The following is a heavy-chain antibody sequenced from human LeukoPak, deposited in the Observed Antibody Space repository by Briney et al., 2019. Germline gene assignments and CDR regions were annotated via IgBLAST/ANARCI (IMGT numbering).Heavy chain of an antibody. J-gene: IGHJ4*02. Sequence: PGGSLRLSCAASGFTFSSYAMSWVRQAPGKGLEWVSAISGSGGSTYYADSVKGRFTISRDNSKNTLYLQMNGLRAEDTAVYYCAKDRLIAVAGTCFDYWGQGTLVTVSS. CDR2: ISGSGGST. V-gene: IGHV3-23*01. D-gene: IGHD6-19*01. CDR3: AKDRLIAVAGTCFDY. CDR1: GFTFSSYA.